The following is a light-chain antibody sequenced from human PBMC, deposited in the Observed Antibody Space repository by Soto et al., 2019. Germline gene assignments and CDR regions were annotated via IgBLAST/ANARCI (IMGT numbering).Light chain of an antibody. J-gene: IGLJ1*01. Sequence: QSVLTQPRSLSGSPGQSVTISCTGPTIGAHSFVSWYQDRPDKVPKLLIYDVSQRPSGIPDRFSGSRSANTASLTISGLQAEDAAAYYCCSYTGNKVFVFGTGTKVTVL. V-gene: IGLV2-11*01. CDR1: TIGAHSF. CDR2: DVS. CDR3: CSYTGNKVFV.